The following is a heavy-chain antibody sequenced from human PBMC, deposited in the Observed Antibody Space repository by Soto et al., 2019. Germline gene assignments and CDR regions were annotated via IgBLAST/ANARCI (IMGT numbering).Heavy chain of an antibody. J-gene: IGHJ4*02. CDR3: ARGITQGYDY. D-gene: IGHD1-20*01. CDR2: MSPSSGNT. V-gene: IGHV1-8*02. Sequence: QVQLVQSGAEVEKPGASVKVSCQASGYKFNTYDINWVRQATGQGLEWMGWMSPSSGNTGYAQKFQGRVTMTRDTSVSTAYMELYSLTSDDTAVYYCARGITQGYDYWGQGTPVTVSS. CDR1: GYKFNTYD.